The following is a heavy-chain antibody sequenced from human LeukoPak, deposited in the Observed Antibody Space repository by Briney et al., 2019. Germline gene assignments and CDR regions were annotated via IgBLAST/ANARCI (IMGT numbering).Heavy chain of an antibody. CDR1: GFSFSTSGVG. Sequence: SGPTLVNPSQTLTLTCTFSGFSFSTSGVGVAWIRQPPGKALEWLAVIDCDDDKRYSPSLKTKLTITKDTSKIHVVLTMTNMDPVDTATYSCARSPYYDILTGSRGTFDYWGQGTLVTVSS. D-gene: IGHD3-9*01. CDR3: ARSPYYDILTGSRGTFDY. J-gene: IGHJ4*02. V-gene: IGHV2-5*02. CDR2: IDCDDDK.